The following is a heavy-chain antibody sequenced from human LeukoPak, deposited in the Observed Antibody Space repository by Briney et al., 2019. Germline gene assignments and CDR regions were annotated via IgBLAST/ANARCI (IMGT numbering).Heavy chain of an antibody. CDR3: AREGYYGSGSPPSLYFDY. D-gene: IGHD3-10*01. J-gene: IGHJ4*02. CDR1: GFTFRNYV. CDR2: TSSDLNVK. V-gene: IGHV3-30-3*01. Sequence: GGSLRLSCAASGFTFRNYVIHWVRQAPGKGLEWVAVTSSDLNVKLYADSVKGRFTISRDNSRSTLYLQMNSLRPEDTAIYYCAREGYYGSGSPPSLYFDYWGQGTLVTVSS.